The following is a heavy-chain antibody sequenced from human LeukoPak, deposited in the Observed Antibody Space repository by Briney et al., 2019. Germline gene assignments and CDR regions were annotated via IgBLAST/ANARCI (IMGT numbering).Heavy chain of an antibody. J-gene: IGHJ4*02. CDR1: GFTFADYA. CDR2: ISYNSGSI. V-gene: IGHV3-9*01. Sequence: GRSLRLSYAASGFTFADYAMYSVRQAPGKGLEWDSGISYNSGSICYADSVKGRFTISRDNAKDSLYLQMNSLRAEDTALYYCAKDALRSGGSCYFDYWGQGTLVTVSS. D-gene: IGHD2-15*01. CDR3: AKDALRSGGSCYFDY.